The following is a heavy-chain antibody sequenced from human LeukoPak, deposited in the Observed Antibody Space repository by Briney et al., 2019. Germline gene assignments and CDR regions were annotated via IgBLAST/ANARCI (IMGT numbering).Heavy chain of an antibody. J-gene: IGHJ3*02. V-gene: IGHV3-48*01. CDR2: IWDSGTPI. CDR3: ARSPPEYAFDI. CDR1: GFTFSSYS. Sequence: GGSLRLSCAASGFTFSSYSMTWVRQAPGMGLEWISYIWDSGTPIYYADSVKGRFTISRDNANNLVYLQMNSLRAEDTAVYYCARSPPEYAFDIWGQGTMVTVSS.